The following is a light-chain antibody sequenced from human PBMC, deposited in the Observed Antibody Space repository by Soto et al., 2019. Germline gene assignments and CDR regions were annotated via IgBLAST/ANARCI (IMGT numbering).Light chain of an antibody. CDR2: GAS. J-gene: IGKJ5*01. CDR3: QQSNKSPLT. CDR1: QSVSSN. Sequence: VVLTQSPSTLSVSPGERATLSCRASQSVSSNLAWHQQRPGQAPRLLIYGASTRATGVPARFSGGGSGTEFTLTITSLQSEDFAVYWCQQSNKSPLTFGPGTKVEIK. V-gene: IGKV3D-15*01.